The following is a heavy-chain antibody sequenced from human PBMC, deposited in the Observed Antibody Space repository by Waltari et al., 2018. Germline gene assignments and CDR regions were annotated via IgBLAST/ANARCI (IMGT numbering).Heavy chain of an antibody. CDR2: IDPEDGET. Sequence: EVQLVQSGAEVKKPGATVKISCKASGYTFIDHFMHWAQQAPGKGLEWVGRIDPEDGETVYAEKFQGRVTITADTSTDTSYLELSSLRSDDTAVYYCAPLPGGSGQTFDYWGQGTLLTVSS. CDR1: GYTFIDHF. V-gene: IGHV1-69-2*01. J-gene: IGHJ4*02. D-gene: IGHD3-10*01. CDR3: APLPGGSGQTFDY.